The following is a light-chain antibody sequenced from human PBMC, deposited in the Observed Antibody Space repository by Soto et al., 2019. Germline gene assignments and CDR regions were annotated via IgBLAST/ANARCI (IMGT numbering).Light chain of an antibody. V-gene: IGKV4-1*01. CDR2: WAS. CDR3: QQYYNTPLT. Sequence: EIVVTQSPDSLAVPLGATATIHGKSSQRVLYRSNNKNYLAWYQQKPRQPPKLLIYWASTRESGVPDRFSGSGSGTDFTLTISSLQADDVAVYYCQQYYNTPLTFGGGTKVDIK. CDR1: QRVLYRSNNKNY. J-gene: IGKJ4*01.